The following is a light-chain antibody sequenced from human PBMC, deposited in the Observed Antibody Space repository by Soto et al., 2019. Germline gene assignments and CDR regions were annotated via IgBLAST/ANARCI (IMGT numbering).Light chain of an antibody. J-gene: IGKJ4*01. V-gene: IGKV1-12*01. CDR3: QQGNSFPLT. CDR1: QGIGSW. CDR2: AAS. Sequence: DIHMTQSPSSLSASLVDRVTITCRASQGIGSWIAWYQQKSGKGPKLLIYAASSLQAYVPSRFSGSGSGTNFTLTISSLQPEDFATYYCQQGNSFPLTFGGGTKVDI.